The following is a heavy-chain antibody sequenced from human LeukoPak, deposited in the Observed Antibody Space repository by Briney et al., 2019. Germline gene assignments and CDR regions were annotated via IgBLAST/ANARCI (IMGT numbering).Heavy chain of an antibody. CDR1: GGSISSSSYY. CDR3: ARRRGDYGMDV. CDR2: IYYSGST. Sequence: SETLSLTCTVSGGSISSSSYYWGWIRQPPGKGLEWIGSIYYSGSTYYNPSLKSRVTISVDTSKNQFSLKLSSVTAADTAVYYCARRRGDYGMDVWGQGTTVIVSS. V-gene: IGHV4-39*01. J-gene: IGHJ6*02.